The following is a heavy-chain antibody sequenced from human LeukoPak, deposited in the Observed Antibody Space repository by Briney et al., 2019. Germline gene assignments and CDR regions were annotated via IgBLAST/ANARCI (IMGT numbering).Heavy chain of an antibody. D-gene: IGHD1-26*01. CDR1: GYNFSSSY. CDR2: IKAKAHGGTI. Sequence: GGSLRLSCAASGYNFSSSYMSWVRQAPGKGLEWVGRIKAKAHGGTIEYAAPVKGRFTISRDDTKNTLYLQMNSLKTEDTAVYYCTTDGVGVEGATYDNWGQGTLVSVSS. J-gene: IGHJ4*02. CDR3: TTDGVGVEGATYDN. V-gene: IGHV3-15*01.